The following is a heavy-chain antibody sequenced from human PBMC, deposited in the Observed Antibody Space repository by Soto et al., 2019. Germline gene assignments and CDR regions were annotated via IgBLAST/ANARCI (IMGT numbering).Heavy chain of an antibody. D-gene: IGHD2-15*01. V-gene: IGHV4-59*01. CDR2: IYYSGST. CDR3: ARYEAAPRIAFDI. CDR1: GGSISSYY. Sequence: SETLSLTCTVSGGSISSYYWSWIRQPPGKGLEWIGYIYYSGSTNYNPSLKSRVTISVDTSKNQFSLKLSSVTAADTAVYYCARYEAAPRIAFDIRGQRSSVTVSS. J-gene: IGHJ3*02.